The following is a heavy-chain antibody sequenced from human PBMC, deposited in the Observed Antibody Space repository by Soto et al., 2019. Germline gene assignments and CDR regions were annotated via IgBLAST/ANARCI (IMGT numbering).Heavy chain of an antibody. Sequence: GASVKVSCKVSGYTFTSYDINWVRQATGQGLEWMGWMNPNSGYTGHAQKFQGRVTMTRDTSTSTAYMELSSLRSEDTAVYYCARVFGSIDYWGQGTQVTVSS. D-gene: IGHD2-21*01. V-gene: IGHV1-8*01. J-gene: IGHJ4*02. CDR2: MNPNSGYT. CDR3: ARVFGSIDY. CDR1: GYTFTSYD.